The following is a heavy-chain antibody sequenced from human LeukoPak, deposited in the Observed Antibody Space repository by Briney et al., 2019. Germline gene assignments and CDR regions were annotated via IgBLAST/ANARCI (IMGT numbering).Heavy chain of an antibody. D-gene: IGHD4-17*01. J-gene: IGHJ6*02. Sequence: SVKVSCKASGGTFSSYAISWVRQAPGQGLEWMGGIIPIFGTANYAQKFQGRVTITADESTSTAYMELSSLRSEDTAVYYCARAPGDTVTTYYYYGMDVWGQGTLVTVSS. V-gene: IGHV1-69*13. CDR3: ARAPGDTVTTYYYYGMDV. CDR1: GGTFSSYA. CDR2: IIPIFGTA.